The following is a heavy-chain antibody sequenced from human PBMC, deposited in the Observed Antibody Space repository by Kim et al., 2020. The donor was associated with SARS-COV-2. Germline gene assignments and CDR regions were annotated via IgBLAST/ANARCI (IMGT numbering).Heavy chain of an antibody. V-gene: IGHV4-30-4*01. CDR2: IYYSGST. Sequence: SETLSLTCTVSGGSISSGDYYWSWIRQPPGKGLEWIGYIYYSGSTYYNPSLKSRVTISVDTSKNQFSLKLSSVTAADTAVYYCASRYYYDSSGYFPSNSNWFDPWGQGTLVTVSS. CDR1: GGSISSGDYY. J-gene: IGHJ5*02. CDR3: ASRYYYDSSGYFPSNSNWFDP. D-gene: IGHD3-22*01.